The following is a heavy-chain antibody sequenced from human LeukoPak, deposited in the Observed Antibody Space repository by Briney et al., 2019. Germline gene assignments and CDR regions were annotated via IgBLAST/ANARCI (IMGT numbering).Heavy chain of an antibody. CDR1: GYIFTSYW. D-gene: IGHD1-26*01. CDR3: ARAIVGPTKYVDY. V-gene: IGHV5-51*01. CDR2: IYPGDSDT. J-gene: IGHJ4*02. Sequence: GESLKISCQGSGYIFTSYWIGWVRQMPGKGLEWMGIIYPGDSDTRYSPSFQGQVTISADKSISTAYLQWRSLKASDTAMYYCARAIVGPTKYVDYWGQGTLVTVSS.